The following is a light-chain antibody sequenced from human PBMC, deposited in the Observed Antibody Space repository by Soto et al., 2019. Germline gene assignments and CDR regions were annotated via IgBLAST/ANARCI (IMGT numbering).Light chain of an antibody. CDR1: QTVSGH. CDR3: QPYTSRPRT. Sequence: EVELTQSPATLSLSPGERATLSCRASQTVSGHFAWYQQKPGQAPLLLFSESSIRATVTPSRFSGSCSRTFVTLTISLLPPEYSTFYYCQPYTSRPRTFGGGTKVDIK. J-gene: IGKJ4*01. V-gene: IGKV3-11*01. CDR2: ESS.